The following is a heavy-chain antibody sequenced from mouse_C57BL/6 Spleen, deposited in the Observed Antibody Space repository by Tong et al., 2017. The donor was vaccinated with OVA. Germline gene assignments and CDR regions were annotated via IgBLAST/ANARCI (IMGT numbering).Heavy chain of an antibody. Sequence: EVQLQESGAELVRSGASVKLSCTASGFNIKDYYMHWVKQRPEQGLEWIGWIDPENGDTEYAPKFQGKATMTADTSANTGYLQLSSMTSEDTAVYYCNARTGTDYWYCDVWGAGTTVTVSS. J-gene: IGHJ1*01. CDR1: GFNIKDYY. V-gene: IGHV14-4*02. CDR2: IDPENGDT. CDR3: NARTGTDYWYCDV. D-gene: IGHD4-1*01.